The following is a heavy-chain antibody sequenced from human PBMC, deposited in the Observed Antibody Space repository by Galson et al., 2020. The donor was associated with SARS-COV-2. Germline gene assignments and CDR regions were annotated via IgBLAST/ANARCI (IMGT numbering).Heavy chain of an antibody. CDR3: ARDYDILTGYYDNWFDP. CDR2: ISSSSSHI. J-gene: IGHJ5*02. Sequence: GESLKISCAASGFTFSSYSMNWVRQAPGKGLEWVSSISSSSSHIYYADSVKGRFTISRDNAKNSLYLQMNSLRAEDTAVYYCARDYDILTGYYDNWFDPWGQGTLVTVSS. D-gene: IGHD3-9*01. CDR1: GFTFSSYS. V-gene: IGHV3-21*01.